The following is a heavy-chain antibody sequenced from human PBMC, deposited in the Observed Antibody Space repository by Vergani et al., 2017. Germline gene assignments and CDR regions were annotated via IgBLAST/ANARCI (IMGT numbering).Heavy chain of an antibody. D-gene: IGHD5-18*01. CDR1: GFTFSSYS. CDR2: ISSSSSTI. V-gene: IGHV3-48*01. Sequence: EVQLVESGGGLVQPGGSLRLSCAASGFTFSSYSMNWVRQAPGKGLEWVSYISSSSSTIYYADSVKGRFTISRDNAKNSLYLQMNSLRAEDTAVYYCARDRIQLWTDAFDIWGQGTMVTVSS. J-gene: IGHJ3*02. CDR3: ARDRIQLWTDAFDI.